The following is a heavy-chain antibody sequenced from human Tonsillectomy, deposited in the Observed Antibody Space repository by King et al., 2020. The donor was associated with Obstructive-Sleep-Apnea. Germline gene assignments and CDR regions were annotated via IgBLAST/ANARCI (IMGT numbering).Heavy chain of an antibody. CDR1: GYTFTSYA. V-gene: IGHV1-3*01. D-gene: IGHD6-19*01. CDR2: INAGNGNT. CDR3: ASRSGFHTSGWYGDAFDI. Sequence: QLVQSGAEVKKPGASVKVSCKASGYTFTSYAIHWVRQAPGQRLEWMGWINAGNGNTKYSQKFQGRVTITRDTSASTAYMELSSLRSEDTAVFYCASRSGFHTSGWYGDAFDIWGQGTMVTVSS. J-gene: IGHJ3*02.